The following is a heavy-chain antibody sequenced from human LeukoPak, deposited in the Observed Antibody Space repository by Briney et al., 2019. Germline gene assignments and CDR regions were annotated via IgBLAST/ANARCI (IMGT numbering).Heavy chain of an antibody. CDR1: GYTFTGYY. CDR3: ARDPTMVAASSLSDY. CDR2: INPNSGGT. V-gene: IGHV1-2*02. D-gene: IGHD2-15*01. J-gene: IGHJ4*02. Sequence: ASVKVSCKASGYTFTGYYMNWVRQAPGQGLEWMGWINPNSGGTNYAQKFQGRVTMTRDTSISTAYMELSRLRSDDTAVYYCARDPTMVAASSLSDYWGQGTLVTVSS.